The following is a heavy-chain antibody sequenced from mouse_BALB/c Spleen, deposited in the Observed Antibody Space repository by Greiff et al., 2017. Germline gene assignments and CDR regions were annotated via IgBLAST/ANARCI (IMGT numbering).Heavy chain of an antibody. D-gene: IGHD1-2*01. CDR1: GYSITSDYA. CDR3: ARSNYGLDY. Sequence: EVQRVESGPGLVKPSQSLSLTCTVTGYSITSDYAWNWIRQFPGNKLEWMGYISYSGSTSYNPSLKSRISITRDTSKNQFFLQLNSVTTEDTATYYCARSNYGLDYWGQGTTLTVSS. V-gene: IGHV3-2*02. J-gene: IGHJ2*01. CDR2: ISYSGST.